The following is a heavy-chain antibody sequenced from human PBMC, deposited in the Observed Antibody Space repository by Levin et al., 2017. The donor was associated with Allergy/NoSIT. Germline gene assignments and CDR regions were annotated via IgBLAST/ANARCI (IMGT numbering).Heavy chain of an antibody. V-gene: IGHV3-66*01. Sequence: GESLKISCAASGFTVSSNYMSWVRQAPGKGLEFVSVIFGGGSRYYADSVKGRFTISRDNSKNTLYLQMNSLRAEDTAVYYCASRIYYFDSSDSRMDVWDQGTTVTVSS. CDR1: GFTVSSNY. CDR3: ASRIYYFDSSDSRMDV. D-gene: IGHD3-22*01. J-gene: IGHJ6*02. CDR2: IFGGGSR.